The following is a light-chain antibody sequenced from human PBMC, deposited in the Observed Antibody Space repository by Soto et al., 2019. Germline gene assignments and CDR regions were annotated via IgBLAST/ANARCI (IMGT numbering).Light chain of an antibody. Sequence: QPVLTQPPSVSGAPGQRVTISCTGSSSNIGAGYDVHWYQQLPRTAPKLLIYGNSNRPSGVPDRFSASKSGTSASLAITGLQTDDEADYYCQSYDSSLSVVVFGGGTKVTVL. CDR2: GNS. V-gene: IGLV1-40*01. CDR3: QSYDSSLSVVV. CDR1: SSNIGAGYD. J-gene: IGLJ2*01.